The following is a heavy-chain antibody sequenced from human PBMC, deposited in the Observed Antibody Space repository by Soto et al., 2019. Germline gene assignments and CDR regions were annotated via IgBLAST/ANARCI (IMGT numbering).Heavy chain of an antibody. CDR1: GFTVSSNY. D-gene: IGHD6-13*01. V-gene: IGHV3-53*04. Sequence: GGSLRLSCAASGFTVSSNYMSWVRQAPGKGLEWVSVIYSGGSTYYADSVKGRFTISRHNSKNTLYLQMNSLRAEDTAVYYCARDLGSRWPGVFDYWGQGTLVTAPQ. CDR3: ARDLGSRWPGVFDY. CDR2: IYSGGST. J-gene: IGHJ4*02.